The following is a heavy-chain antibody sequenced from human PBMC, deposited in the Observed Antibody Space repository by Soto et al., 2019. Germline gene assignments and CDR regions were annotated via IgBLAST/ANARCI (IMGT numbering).Heavy chain of an antibody. CDR2: HYSGGST. V-gene: IGHV3-53*01. CDR1: GFSVSSNY. D-gene: IGHD1-26*01. J-gene: IGHJ5*02. CDR3: ARHRHPRGTVGATSPLDP. Sequence: GGSLRLSCAISGFSVSSNYLSWVRQAPGKXLEWVSVHYSGGSTYYADSVQGRFTISRDKPNNTLYLQMRRVRAEDTAVYFCARHRHPRGTVGATSPLDPWGQGTQVTVSS.